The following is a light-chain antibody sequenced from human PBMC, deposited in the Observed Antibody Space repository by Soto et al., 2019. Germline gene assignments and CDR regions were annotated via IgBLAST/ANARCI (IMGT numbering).Light chain of an antibody. J-gene: IGLJ2*01. Sequence: QSVLTQPPSASGSPGQSVTISCTGTSSDVGGFHSVSWYQHLPGEAPKLLIYEVTRRPSGVPDRFSGSKSGNTASLTVSGLQAEDEADYYCSSYAGSTTFVVFGGGTKLTVL. V-gene: IGLV2-8*01. CDR2: EVT. CDR3: SSYAGSTTFVV. CDR1: SSDVGGFHS.